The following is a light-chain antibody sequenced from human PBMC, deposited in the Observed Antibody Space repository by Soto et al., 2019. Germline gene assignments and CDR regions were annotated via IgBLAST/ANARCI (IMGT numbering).Light chain of an antibody. CDR1: SSDVGAYNY. V-gene: IGLV2-8*01. J-gene: IGLJ3*02. Sequence: QSVLTQPPSASGSPGQSVTISCTGTSSDVGAYNYVSWYQQHAGKAPKLVIYEVTKRPSRVPDRFSGSKSANTASLTVSGLQAEDEADYYCSSLASSNTWVFGGGTKLTVL. CDR3: SSLASSNTWV. CDR2: EVT.